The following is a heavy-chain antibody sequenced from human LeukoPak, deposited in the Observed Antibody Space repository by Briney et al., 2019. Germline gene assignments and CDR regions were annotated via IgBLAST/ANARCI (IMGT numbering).Heavy chain of an antibody. CDR3: TRDPSSDGGYFDS. CDR2: IHYSGNT. Sequence: PSETLSLTCTVSGGSMNSYFWNWIRQPPGKGLEWVGYIHYSGNTKYNPSLQRRVTISVDTSKNQFSLKLSSVTAADTAVYYCTRDPSSDGGYFDSWGQGTMVTVSS. D-gene: IGHD3-16*01. CDR1: GGSMNSYF. J-gene: IGHJ4*02. V-gene: IGHV4-59*01.